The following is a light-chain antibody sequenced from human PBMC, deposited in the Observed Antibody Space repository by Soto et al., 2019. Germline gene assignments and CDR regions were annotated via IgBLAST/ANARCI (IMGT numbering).Light chain of an antibody. CDR2: GNS. Sequence: QSVLTQPPSVSGAPGQRVTISCTGSSSNIGAGYDVHWYQQLPGTAPKLLIYGNSNRPSGVPDPFSGSKSGTSASLAITGLLAEDEADYYCQSYDSSLSGFYVFGTGTKVTVL. CDR1: SSNIGAGYD. J-gene: IGLJ1*01. V-gene: IGLV1-40*01. CDR3: QSYDSSLSGFYV.